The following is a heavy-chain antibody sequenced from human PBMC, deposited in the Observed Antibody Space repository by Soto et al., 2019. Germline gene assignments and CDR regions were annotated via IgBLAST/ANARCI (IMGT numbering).Heavy chain of an antibody. D-gene: IGHD5-18*01. CDR2: IDPSNSYD. Sequence: GESLKISCKNSGHSFTSFWISWVRQMPGKGLEWMGRIDPSNSYDKYSPSFEGQVTISADKSISTVYLQWNSLKASDTAIYYCASSRYSYGHSFDYWGQGTLVTVSS. J-gene: IGHJ4*02. CDR1: GHSFTSFW. V-gene: IGHV5-10-1*01. CDR3: ASSRYSYGHSFDY.